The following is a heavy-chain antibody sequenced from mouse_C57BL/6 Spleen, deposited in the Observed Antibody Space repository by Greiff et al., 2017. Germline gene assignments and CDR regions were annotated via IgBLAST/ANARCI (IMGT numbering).Heavy chain of an antibody. CDR3: ARYREGVNYGNYDYAMDY. D-gene: IGHD2-1*01. J-gene: IGHJ4*01. CDR1: GYAFSSYW. Sequence: VQLQQSGAELVKPGASVKISCKASGYAFSSYWMNWVKQRPGKGLEWIGQIYPGDGDTNYNGKFKGKATLTADKSSSTAYMQLSSLTSEDSAVYYWARYREGVNYGNYDYAMDYWGQGTSVTVSS. CDR2: IYPGDGDT. V-gene: IGHV1-80*01.